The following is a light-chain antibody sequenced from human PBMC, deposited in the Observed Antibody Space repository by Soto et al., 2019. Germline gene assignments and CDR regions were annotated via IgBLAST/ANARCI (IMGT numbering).Light chain of an antibody. CDR3: QHYNNWPPLT. V-gene: IGKV3-15*01. CDR2: AAS. J-gene: IGKJ4*01. CDR1: QSVSSN. Sequence: EVVMSQSXAAVSVSLGEXXXXXXXASQSVSSNLAWYQKKAXQAPMLLIYAASTXATGIPSRFSGSGSGKEFTLTISSLQSEDFAVYYCQHYNNWPPLTFGGGTKVDIK.